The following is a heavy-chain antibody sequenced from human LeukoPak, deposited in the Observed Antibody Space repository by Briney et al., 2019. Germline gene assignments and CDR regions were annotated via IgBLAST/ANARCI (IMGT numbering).Heavy chain of an antibody. Sequence: GGSLRLSCAASGFTFSSYAMSWVRQAPGKGLEWVSSITGDCKYITYADSVKGRFTISRDNAKNSLYLQVASLRGDDTATYYCAREGNDYYYDQWGQGTLVTVSP. CDR3: AREGNDYYYDQ. CDR1: GFTFSSYA. V-gene: IGHV3-21*01. J-gene: IGHJ4*02. CDR2: ITGDCKYI. D-gene: IGHD3-16*01.